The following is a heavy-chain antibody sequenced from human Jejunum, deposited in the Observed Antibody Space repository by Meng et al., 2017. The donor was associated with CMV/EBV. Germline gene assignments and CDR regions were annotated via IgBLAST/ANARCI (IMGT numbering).Heavy chain of an antibody. J-gene: IGHJ6*02. CDR1: GDSLRNYY. V-gene: IGHV4-59*01. CDR2: IFHTGST. Sequence: VSGDSLRNYYWSWIRQPPGGGLEWIGFIFHTGSTSYNPALESRVTMSVDTSKNLFSLTVTSVTAADTAIYYCARTDYYSYYGMDVWGQGTPVTVSS. CDR3: ARTDYYSYYGMDV.